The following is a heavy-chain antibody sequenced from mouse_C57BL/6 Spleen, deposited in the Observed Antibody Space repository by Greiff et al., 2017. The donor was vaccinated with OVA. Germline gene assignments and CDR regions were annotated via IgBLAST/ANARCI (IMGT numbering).Heavy chain of an antibody. CDR3: ARSTITTNFDY. D-gene: IGHD1-1*01. Sequence: EVQLQQSGPELVKPGASVKISCKASGYTFTDYYMNWVKQSHGKSLEWIGDINPNNGGTSYNQKFKGKATLTVDKSSSTAYMELRSLTSEDSAVYYCARSTITTNFDYWGQGTTLTVSS. CDR2: INPNNGGT. J-gene: IGHJ2*01. CDR1: GYTFTDYY. V-gene: IGHV1-26*01.